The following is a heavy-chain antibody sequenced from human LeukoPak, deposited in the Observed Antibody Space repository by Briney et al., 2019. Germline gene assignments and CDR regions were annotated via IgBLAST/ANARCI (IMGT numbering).Heavy chain of an antibody. CDR2: IKADGSEK. D-gene: IGHD1-26*01. CDR1: GFSFSGHW. CDR3: AYRNNFEY. Sequence: GGSLRLSCAASGFSFSGHWMNWVRQPPGKGLEWVANIKADGSEKYYVDSVKGRFTISRDDAKRTVDLQMDNLRAEDTAIYYYAYRNNFEYWGQGPLVTVSS. V-gene: IGHV3-7*05. J-gene: IGHJ4*02.